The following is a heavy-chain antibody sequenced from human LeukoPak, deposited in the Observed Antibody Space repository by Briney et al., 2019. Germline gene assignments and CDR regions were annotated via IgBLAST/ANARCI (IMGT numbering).Heavy chain of an antibody. CDR2: IYTRGST. V-gene: IGHV4-4*09. CDR1: GGSISSYY. J-gene: IGHJ4*02. D-gene: IGHD5-18*01. CDR3: ARHPLGYGYYFDY. Sequence: TSETLSLTCTVSGGSISSYYWSWIRQPPGKGLEWIGYIYTRGSTNYNPSLKSRVTISVDTSKNQFSLKLSSVTAADTAVYYCARHPLGYGYYFDYWGQGTLVTVSS.